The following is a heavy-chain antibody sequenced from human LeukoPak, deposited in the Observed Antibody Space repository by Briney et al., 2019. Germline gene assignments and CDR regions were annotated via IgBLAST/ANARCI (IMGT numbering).Heavy chain of an antibody. CDR1: GHSICIDYY. CDR2: ISHSGNT. V-gene: IGHV4-38-2*02. Sequence: SETLSLTCAVSGHSICIDYYWGWIRQPRGKGLEWIGSISHSGNTYYNPSLRSRVTISVDTSKNQFSLKLTFVTAADTAVYYCAREGPNNFGYHHHWGQGTLVTVSS. CDR3: AREGPNNFGYHHH. J-gene: IGHJ5*02. D-gene: IGHD5-18*01.